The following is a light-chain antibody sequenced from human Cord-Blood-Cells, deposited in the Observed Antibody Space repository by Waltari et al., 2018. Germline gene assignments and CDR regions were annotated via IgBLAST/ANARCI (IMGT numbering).Light chain of an antibody. CDR2: GAS. Sequence: EFVLTQSPGSLSLSPGARPTLCCRAGPSVSSSYLAWYQQKPGQAPRLRSSGASSRATGIPDRVGGSGSGKEFTRTTSRLEPDDLAVYCCQQYGSAPRTFGQGSTVETK. V-gene: IGKV3-20*01. CDR3: QQYGSAPRT. CDR1: PSVSSSY. J-gene: IGKJ1*01.